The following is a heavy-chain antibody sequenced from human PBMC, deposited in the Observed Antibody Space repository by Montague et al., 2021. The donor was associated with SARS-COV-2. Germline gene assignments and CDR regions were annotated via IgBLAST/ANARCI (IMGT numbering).Heavy chain of an antibody. CDR1: GFTFSSYG. CDR3: AKDWWIKIAAPEYFDY. V-gene: IGHV3-30*18. Sequence: SLRLSCAASGFTFSSYGIRWLRQAPGKGLEWVAVISYDGSNKYYADSVKGRFTISRDNSKNTLYLQMNSLRTEDTAVYYCAKDWWIKIAAPEYFDYWGQGTLVTVSS. D-gene: IGHD6-25*01. J-gene: IGHJ4*02. CDR2: ISYDGSNK.